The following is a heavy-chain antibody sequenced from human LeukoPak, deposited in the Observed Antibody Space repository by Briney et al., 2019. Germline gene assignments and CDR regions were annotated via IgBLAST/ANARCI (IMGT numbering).Heavy chain of an antibody. CDR3: ARDTLGSFDY. V-gene: IGHV3-30-3*01. CDR2: ISKDGSNK. J-gene: IGHJ4*02. CDR1: GFTFSNDA. Sequence: PGRSLRLSCAVSGFTFSNDAMHWVRQAPGKGLECVACISKDGSNKDYADSVQGRFTVSRYNSMNTLYLQMNSLTTEDTAVYYCARDTLGSFDYWGQGTPVTVSS. D-gene: IGHD3-10*01.